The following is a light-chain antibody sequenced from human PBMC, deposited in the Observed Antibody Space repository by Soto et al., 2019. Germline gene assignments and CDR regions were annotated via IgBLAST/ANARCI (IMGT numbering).Light chain of an antibody. Sequence: EIVLTQSPGTLSLSPGERATLSCRASQSISSSYLAWYQQRPGQAPRLLIYGASIRVKGIPDRFIGSGSGTDFTLTISRLEPEDFAVYYCQHYVTSLTTFGQGTKVDIK. V-gene: IGKV3-20*01. CDR1: QSISSSY. CDR2: GAS. CDR3: QHYVTSLTT. J-gene: IGKJ1*01.